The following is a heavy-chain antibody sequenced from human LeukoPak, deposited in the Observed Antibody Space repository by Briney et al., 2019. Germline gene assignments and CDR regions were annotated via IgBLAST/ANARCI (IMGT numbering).Heavy chain of an antibody. D-gene: IGHD2/OR15-2a*01. CDR2: IYYSGTT. J-gene: IGHJ4*02. CDR1: GGSISSSGYY. Sequence: SETLSLTCTVSGGSISSSGYYWAWIRQSPGKGLGWIGIIYYSGTTYYNPSLKSRVTISVDTSKNQFSLKLSSVTAADTAVYYCAREDGFPDYWGQGTLVTVSS. V-gene: IGHV4-39*07. CDR3: AREDGFPDY.